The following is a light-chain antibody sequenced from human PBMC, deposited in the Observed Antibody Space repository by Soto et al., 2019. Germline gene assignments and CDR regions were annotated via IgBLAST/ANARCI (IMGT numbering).Light chain of an antibody. CDR2: EVS. CDR3: SSYAGSSTFSDV. J-gene: IGLJ1*01. Sequence: QSVLTQPASVSGSPGQSISISCTGTSSDVGYYDYVSWYQQHPGKAPKLLIYEVSKRPSGASDRFSGSKSGNTASLTISGLQAEDEAVYYCSSYAGSSTFSDVFGTGTKLTVL. CDR1: SSDVGYYDY. V-gene: IGLV2-14*01.